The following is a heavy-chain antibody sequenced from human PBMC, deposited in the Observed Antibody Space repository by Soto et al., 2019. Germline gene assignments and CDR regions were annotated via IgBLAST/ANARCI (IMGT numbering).Heavy chain of an antibody. D-gene: IGHD2-15*01. V-gene: IGHV3-64D*06. J-gene: IGHJ6*02. CDR1: GFTFSSYA. CDR3: VKVVVVAAIYYYGMDV. Sequence: GGSLRLSCSASGFTFSSYAMHWVRQAPGKGLEYVSAISSNGGSTYYAGSVKGRFTISRDNSKNTLYLQMSSLRAEDTAVYYCVKVVVVAAIYYYGMDVWGQGTTVTVSS. CDR2: ISSNGGST.